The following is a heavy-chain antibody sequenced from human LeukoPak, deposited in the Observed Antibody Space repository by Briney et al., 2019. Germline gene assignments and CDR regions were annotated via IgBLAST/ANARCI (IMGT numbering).Heavy chain of an antibody. CDR1: GGSFSGYY. CDR3: ARGRPVLMVYAPRDAFDI. J-gene: IGHJ3*02. D-gene: IGHD2-8*01. CDR2: INHSGST. V-gene: IGHV4-34*01. Sequence: SETLSLTYAVYGGSFSGYYWSWIRQPPGKGLEWFGEINHSGSTNYNPSLKSRVTISVDTSKNQFSLKLSSVTAADTAVYYCARGRPVLMVYAPRDAFDIWGEGTMVTVSS.